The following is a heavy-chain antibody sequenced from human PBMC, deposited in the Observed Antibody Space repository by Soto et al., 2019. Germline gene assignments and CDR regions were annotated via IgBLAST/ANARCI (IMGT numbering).Heavy chain of an antibody. D-gene: IGHD4-4*01. Sequence: GGSLRLSCEASGFTCSDYYMNWIRQAPGKGLEWLSYISSSGTTIYYADSVKGRFTISRDNAKNSLHLQMNSLRAEDTAVYYCAGSDYSDYYYYGMDVWGQGTTVTVSS. CDR1: GFTCSDYY. CDR3: AGSDYSDYYYYGMDV. J-gene: IGHJ6*02. CDR2: ISSSGTTI. V-gene: IGHV3-11*01.